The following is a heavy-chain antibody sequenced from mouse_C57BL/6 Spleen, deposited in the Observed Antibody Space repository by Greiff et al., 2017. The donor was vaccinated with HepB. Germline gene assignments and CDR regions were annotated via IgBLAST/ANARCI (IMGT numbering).Heavy chain of an antibody. V-gene: IGHV3-6*01. CDR2: ISYDGSN. J-gene: IGHJ1*03. CDR1: GYSITSGYY. CDR3: ARDYFDV. Sequence: VQLKESGPGLVKPSQSLSLTCSVTGYSITSGYYWNWIRQFPGNKLEWMGYISYDGSNNYNPSLKNRISITRDTSKNQFFLKLNSVTTEDTATYYCARDYFDVWGTGTTVTVSS.